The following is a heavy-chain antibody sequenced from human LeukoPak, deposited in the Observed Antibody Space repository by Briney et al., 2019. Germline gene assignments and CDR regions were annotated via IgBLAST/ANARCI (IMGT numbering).Heavy chain of an antibody. CDR3: ARGTPSSSGWLYYGMDV. D-gene: IGHD6-19*01. CDR2: ISGSGGST. J-gene: IGHJ6*02. CDR1: GFTFSSYS. V-gene: IGHV3-23*01. Sequence: GGSLRLSCAASGFTFSSYSMSWVRQAPGKGLEWVSAISGSGGSTYYADSVKGRFTISRDNSKNTLYLQMNSLRAEDTAVYYCARGTPSSSGWLYYGMDVWGQGTTVTVSS.